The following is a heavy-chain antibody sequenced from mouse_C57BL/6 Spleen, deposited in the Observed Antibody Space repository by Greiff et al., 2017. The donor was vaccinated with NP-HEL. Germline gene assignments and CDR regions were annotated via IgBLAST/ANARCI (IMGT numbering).Heavy chain of an antibody. V-gene: IGHV1-69*01. J-gene: IGHJ3*01. D-gene: IGHD3-3*01. CDR2: IDPSDSYT. CDR3: AREGDGTY. Sequence: QVQLQQSGAELVMPGASVKLSCKASGYTFTSYWMHWVKQRPGQGLEWIGEIDPSDSYTNYNQKFKGKSTLTVDKSSSTAYMQLSSLTSEDSAVYYCAREGDGTYWGQGTLVTVSA. CDR1: GYTFTSYW.